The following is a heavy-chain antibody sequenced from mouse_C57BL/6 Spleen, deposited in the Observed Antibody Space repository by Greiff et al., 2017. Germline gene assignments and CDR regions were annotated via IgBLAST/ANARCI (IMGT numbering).Heavy chain of an antibody. D-gene: IGHD2-2*01. CDR1: GYTFTSYW. CDR2: IDHSDSYT. V-gene: IGHV1-50*01. J-gene: IGHJ3*01. CDR3: ARGGGGYDPAWFAY. Sequence: VQLQQPGAELVKPGASVKLSCKASGYTFTSYWMQWVKQRPGQGLEWIGEIDHSDSYTNYNQKFKGKATLTVDTSSSTAYMQLSSLTSEYSAVYDCARGGGGYDPAWFAYWGQGTLVTVSA.